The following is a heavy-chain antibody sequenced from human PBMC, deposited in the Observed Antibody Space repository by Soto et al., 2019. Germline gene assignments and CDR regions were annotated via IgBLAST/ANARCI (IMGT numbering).Heavy chain of an antibody. J-gene: IGHJ4*01. CDR2: IYYSGST. CDR3: ARMPVIEGITVSYFDN. Sequence: PSETLSLTCTVSGGSISSYYWSWIRQPPGKGLEWIGYIYYSGSTNYNPSLKGRVTISVDTCKNQFSLKLSSVTAADTAVYYCARMPVIEGITVSYFDNWCDGTLVTVS. V-gene: IGHV4-59*01. D-gene: IGHD3-10*01. CDR1: GGSISSYY.